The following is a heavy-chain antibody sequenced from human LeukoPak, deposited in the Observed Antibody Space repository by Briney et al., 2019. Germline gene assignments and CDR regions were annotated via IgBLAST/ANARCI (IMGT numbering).Heavy chain of an antibody. CDR1: GYTFTTYY. CDR3: ARETYYYDSSGYYFWYFDL. J-gene: IGHJ2*01. CDR2: INPNSGGT. V-gene: IGHV1-2*02. Sequence: ASXKVSCKAFGYTFTTYYMHWVRQAPGQGLEWMGWINPNSGGTNYAQKFQGRVTMTRDTSIRTAYMEMSRLRSDDTAVYYCARETYYYDSSGYYFWYFDLWGRGTLVTVSS. D-gene: IGHD3-22*01.